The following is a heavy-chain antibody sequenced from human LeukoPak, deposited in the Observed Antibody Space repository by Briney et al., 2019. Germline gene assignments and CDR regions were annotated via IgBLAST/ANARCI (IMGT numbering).Heavy chain of an antibody. V-gene: IGHV3-7*05. J-gene: IGHJ4*02. CDR2: IKQYGSET. Sequence: GGSLRLSCAASGFTYSTYWMSWVRQAPGKGLEWVANIKQYGSETYYVDSVRGRFTISRDNSKNSMYLQMSSLRAEDTAIYYCAEVESSYCRIWGQGTVVTVSS. CDR1: GFTYSTYW. D-gene: IGHD3-10*01. CDR3: AEVESSYCRI.